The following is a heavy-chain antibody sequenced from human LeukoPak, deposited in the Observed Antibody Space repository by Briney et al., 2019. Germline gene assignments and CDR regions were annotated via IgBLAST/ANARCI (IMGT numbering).Heavy chain of an antibody. J-gene: IGHJ4*02. D-gene: IGHD3-16*01. CDR1: GYTFTSYA. CDR3: ARDHAAGGFDY. Sequence: ASVTVSCTASGYTFTSYAMHWVRQAPGQRLEWMGWINAGNGNTKYSQKFQGRVTITRDTSASTAYMELSSLRSEDTAVYYCARDHAAGGFDYWGQGTLVTVSS. V-gene: IGHV1-3*01. CDR2: INAGNGNT.